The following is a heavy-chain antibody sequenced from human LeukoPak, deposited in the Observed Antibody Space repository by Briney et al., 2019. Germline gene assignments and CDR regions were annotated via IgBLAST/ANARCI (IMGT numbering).Heavy chain of an antibody. CDR3: AKRQYYYGSGRRLADY. D-gene: IGHD3-10*01. J-gene: IGHJ4*02. CDR1: GFTFSSYC. Sequence: GGSLRLSCAASGFTFSSYCMRWVRQPPGKGLEWVAVISYDGSNKYYADSVKGQFTISRDNSNNTLYLQMNSLRAEDTAVYDCAKRQYYYGSGRRLADYWGQGTLVTVSS. CDR2: ISYDGSNK. V-gene: IGHV3-30*18.